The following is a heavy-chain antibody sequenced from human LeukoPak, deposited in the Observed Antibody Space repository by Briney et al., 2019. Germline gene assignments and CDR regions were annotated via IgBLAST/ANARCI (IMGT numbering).Heavy chain of an antibody. V-gene: IGHV4-39*01. J-gene: IGHJ4*02. CDR1: GGSISSSSYY. Sequence: SETLSLTCTVSGGSISSSSYYWGWIRQPPGKGLEWIGSIYYSGSTYYNPSLKSRVTISVDTSKNQFSLKLSSVTAADTAVYYCARHLEWELPDFDYWGQGTLVTVSS. D-gene: IGHD1-26*01. CDR2: IYYSGST. CDR3: ARHLEWELPDFDY.